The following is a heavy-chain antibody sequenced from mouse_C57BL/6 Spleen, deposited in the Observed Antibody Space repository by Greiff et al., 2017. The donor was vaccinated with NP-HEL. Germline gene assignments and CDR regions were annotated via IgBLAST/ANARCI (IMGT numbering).Heavy chain of an antibody. V-gene: IGHV1-4*01. CDR3: ASSHYYGSSYGYFDV. CDR1: GYTFTSYT. J-gene: IGHJ1*03. CDR2: INPSSGYT. D-gene: IGHD1-1*01. Sequence: VKLMESGAELARPGASVKMSCKASGYTFTSYTMHWVKQRPGQGLEWIGYINPSSGYTKYNQKFKDKATLTADKSSSTAYMQLSSLTSEDSAVYYCASSHYYGSSYGYFDVWGTGTTVTVSS.